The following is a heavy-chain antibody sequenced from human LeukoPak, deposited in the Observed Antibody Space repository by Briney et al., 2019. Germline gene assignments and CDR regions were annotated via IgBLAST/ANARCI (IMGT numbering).Heavy chain of an antibody. CDR1: GFTFSSYG. V-gene: IGHV3-30*02. CDR3: AKDNYYGDYKPGAFDI. D-gene: IGHD4-17*01. J-gene: IGHJ3*02. CDR2: IRYDGSNK. Sequence: PGGSLRLSCAASGFTFSSYGMHWVRQAPGKGLGWVAFIRYDGSNKYYADSVKGRFTISRDNSKNTLYLQMNSLRAEDTAVYYCAKDNYYGDYKPGAFDIWGQGTMVTVSS.